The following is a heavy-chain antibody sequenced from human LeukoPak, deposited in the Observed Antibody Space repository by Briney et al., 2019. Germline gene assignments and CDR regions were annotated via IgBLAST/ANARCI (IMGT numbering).Heavy chain of an antibody. CDR2: ISGSGSPM. V-gene: IGHV3-48*04. CDR3: ARDRGISAGSDFDY. CDR1: GFTFNIYS. D-gene: IGHD6-13*01. J-gene: IGHJ4*02. Sequence: GGSLRLSCAASGFTFNIYSMNWVRQAPGKGLEWVSSISGSGSPMYYADSVKGRFIISRDNAKDSVSLQMNSLRAEDTAVYFCARDRGISAGSDFDYWGQGTLVTVSS.